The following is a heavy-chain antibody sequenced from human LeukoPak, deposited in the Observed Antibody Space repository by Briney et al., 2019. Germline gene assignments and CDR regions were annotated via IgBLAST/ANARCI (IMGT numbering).Heavy chain of an antibody. CDR3: AREILAPGKTHDY. V-gene: IGHV3-74*01. CDR1: GFTFSSHA. J-gene: IGHJ4*02. CDR2: INDDGSAT. Sequence: PGGSLRLSCAASGFTFSSHAMHWVRQVPGKGLVWVSRINDDGSATFYADSVKGRFTISRDNAKNTLFLQMSSLRAEDTAVYFCAREILAPGKTHDYWGQGTLVTVSS.